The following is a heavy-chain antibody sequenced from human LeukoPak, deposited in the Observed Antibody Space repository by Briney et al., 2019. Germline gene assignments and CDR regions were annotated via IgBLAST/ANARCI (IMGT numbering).Heavy chain of an antibody. Sequence: ASVKVSCKASGYTFTSYGISWVRQAPGGGPEWMGRINPRSLGTNYAQRFQGRVTMTRDTSINTAYMELSGLRSDDTAIYYCARDSEKGIYYFDNWGQGSLVTVSS. CDR1: GYTFTSYG. CDR2: INPRSLGT. D-gene: IGHD3-10*01. V-gene: IGHV1-2*06. J-gene: IGHJ4*02. CDR3: ARDSEKGIYYFDN.